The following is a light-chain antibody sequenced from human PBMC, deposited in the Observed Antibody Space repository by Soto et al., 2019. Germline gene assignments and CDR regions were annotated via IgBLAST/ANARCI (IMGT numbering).Light chain of an antibody. Sequence: EIVLTRSPDTLSLSPGERATLSCRASQSVSSFVAWYQQRPGQPPRLLIYDVSKRATGSPIRFSGSGSGTDFNLTISSLEPEDFAVYYCQQRINWPLTFGGGTKVEIK. CDR3: QQRINWPLT. V-gene: IGKV3-11*01. CDR2: DVS. CDR1: QSVSSF. J-gene: IGKJ4*01.